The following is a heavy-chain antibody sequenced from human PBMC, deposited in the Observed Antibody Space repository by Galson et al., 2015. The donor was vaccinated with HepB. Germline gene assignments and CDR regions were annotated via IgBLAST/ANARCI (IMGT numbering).Heavy chain of an antibody. CDR3: ARDLAAAGPDYYYYGMDV. CDR2: ISYDGSNK. J-gene: IGHJ6*02. Sequence: SLRLSCAASGFTFSSYAMHWVRQAPGKGLEWVAVISYDGSNKYYADSVKGRFTISRDNSKNTLYLQMNSLRAEDTAVYYCARDLAAAGPDYYYYGMDVWGRGTTVTVSS. V-gene: IGHV3-30*04. CDR1: GFTFSSYA. D-gene: IGHD6-13*01.